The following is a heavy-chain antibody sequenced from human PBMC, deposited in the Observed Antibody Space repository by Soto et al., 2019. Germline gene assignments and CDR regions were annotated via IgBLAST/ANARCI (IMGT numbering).Heavy chain of an antibody. Sequence: ASVKVSCKASGYTFTNNNVSWVRQATGQGLEWMGWVNPGSGDTGYAQKFQGRLTMTRDISIATAYMELNSLTSEGPALYHLARMDTLGSLHRFDPWGQATGVTLSX. J-gene: IGHJ5*02. CDR3: ARMDTLGSLHRFDP. V-gene: IGHV1-8*01. CDR2: VNPGSGDT. CDR1: GYTFTNNN. D-gene: IGHD3-16*02.